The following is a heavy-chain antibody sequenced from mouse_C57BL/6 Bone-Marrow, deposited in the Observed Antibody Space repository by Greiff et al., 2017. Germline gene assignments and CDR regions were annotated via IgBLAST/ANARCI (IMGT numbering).Heavy chain of an antibody. Sequence: VQLQQSGAELVKPGASVTMSCKASGYTFTSYWITWVKQRPGQGLEWIGDIYPGSGSTNYNEKFKSKAILTVDTSSSTAYMQLSSLTSEDSAVYYCARRGYYGSPWFAYWGQGTLVTVSA. CDR2: IYPGSGST. D-gene: IGHD1-1*01. V-gene: IGHV1-55*01. J-gene: IGHJ3*01. CDR3: ARRGYYGSPWFAY. CDR1: GYTFTSYW.